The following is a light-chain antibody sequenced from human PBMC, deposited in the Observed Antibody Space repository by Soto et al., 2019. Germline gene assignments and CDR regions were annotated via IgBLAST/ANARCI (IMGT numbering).Light chain of an antibody. CDR2: GAS. J-gene: IGKJ1*01. CDR1: QSVSSSY. CDR3: QQYGSSRWT. V-gene: IGKV3-20*01. Sequence: EIVLTQSPGTLSLSPGERATLSCRASQSVSSSYLAWYQQKPGQAPRLLIYGASSRATGIPDRFSGSGSGTDFILTSSRLEPEDFAVYYCQQYGSSRWTFGQGTKVEIK.